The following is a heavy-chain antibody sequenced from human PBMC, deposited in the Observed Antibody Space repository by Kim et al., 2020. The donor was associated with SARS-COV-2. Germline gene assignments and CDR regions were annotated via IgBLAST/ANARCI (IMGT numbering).Heavy chain of an antibody. CDR1: GYTFTSYG. V-gene: IGHV1-18*01. CDR3: ARGMGGWDKWDWFDP. CDR2: ISAYNGNT. Sequence: ASVKVSCKASGYTFTSYGISWVRQAPGQGLEWMGWISAYNGNTNYAQKLQGRVTMTTDTSTSTAYMELRSLRSDDTAVYYCARGMGGWDKWDWFDPWGQGTLVTVSS. D-gene: IGHD1-26*01. J-gene: IGHJ5*02.